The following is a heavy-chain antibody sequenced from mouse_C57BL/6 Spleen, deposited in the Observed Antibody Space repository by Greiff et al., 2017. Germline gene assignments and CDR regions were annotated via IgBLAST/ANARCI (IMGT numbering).Heavy chain of an antibody. CDR1: GYTFTSYW. CDR3: ARRLADWYFDV. V-gene: IGHV1-69*01. J-gene: IGHJ1*03. D-gene: IGHD1-2*01. Sequence: QVQLQQPGAELVMPGASVKLSCKASGYTFTSYWMHWVKQRPGQGLEWIGEIDPSDSYTNYNQKFKGKSTLTVDKSSSTAYMQLSSLTSEDSAVYYCARRLADWYFDVWGTGTTVTVSS. CDR2: IDPSDSYT.